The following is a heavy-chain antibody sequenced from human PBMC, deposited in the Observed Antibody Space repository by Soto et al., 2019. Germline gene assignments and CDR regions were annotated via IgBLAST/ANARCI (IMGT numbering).Heavy chain of an antibody. CDR1: GGSISSYY. V-gene: IGHV4-59*01. CDR2: IYYSGST. J-gene: IGHJ5*02. D-gene: IGHD1-1*01. Sequence: SETLSLTCTVSGGSISSYYWSWIRQPPGKGLEWIGYIYYSGSTNYNPSLKSRVTISVDTSKNQFSLKLSSLRSEDTAVYYCATGSYNWNDGGFDPWGQGTLVTVSS. CDR3: ATGSYNWNDGGFDP.